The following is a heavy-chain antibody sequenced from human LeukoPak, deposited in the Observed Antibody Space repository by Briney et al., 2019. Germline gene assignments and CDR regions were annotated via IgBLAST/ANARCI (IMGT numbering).Heavy chain of an antibody. D-gene: IGHD3-3*01. V-gene: IGHV3-23*01. J-gene: IGHJ4*02. Sequence: GGSLRLSCAASGFTFSSYAMSWVRQAPGKGLEWVSAISGSGGSTYYADSVKGRFTISRDNAKNSLYLQMNSLRAEDTAIYYCARPLRESGYFYFDYWGQGTLVTVSS. CDR1: GFTFSSYA. CDR2: ISGSGGST. CDR3: ARPLRESGYFYFDY.